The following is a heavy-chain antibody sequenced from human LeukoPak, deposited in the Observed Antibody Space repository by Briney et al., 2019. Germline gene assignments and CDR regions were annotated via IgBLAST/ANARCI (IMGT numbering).Heavy chain of an antibody. CDR1: GFTVSSNY. CDR3: ARDPVWGALDY. J-gene: IGHJ4*02. D-gene: IGHD7-27*01. V-gene: IGHV3-53*01. Sequence: PGGSLRLSCAASGFTVSSNYMSWVRQAPGKGLEWVSVIYSGGSTYYADSVKGRFTISRDNSKNTLYLQMNSLRAEDTAVYYCARDPVWGALDYWGQGTLVTVSS. CDR2: IYSGGST.